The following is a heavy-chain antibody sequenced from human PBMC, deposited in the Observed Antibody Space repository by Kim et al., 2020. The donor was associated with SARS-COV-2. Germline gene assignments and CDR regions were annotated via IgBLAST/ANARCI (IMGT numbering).Heavy chain of an antibody. CDR2: ISYDGGSK. CDR1: GFTFSSYG. CDR3: ARDLPPYYGSGSYYYSYYGMDV. Sequence: GGSLRLSCSASGFTFSSYGMHWVRQAPGKGLEWVAAISYDGGSKYYADSVKGRFTISRDNSKNTLYLQMNSLRAEDTAVYYCARDLPPYYGSGSYYYSYYGMDVWGQGTPVTVSS. D-gene: IGHD3-10*01. V-gene: IGHV3-33*05. J-gene: IGHJ6*02.